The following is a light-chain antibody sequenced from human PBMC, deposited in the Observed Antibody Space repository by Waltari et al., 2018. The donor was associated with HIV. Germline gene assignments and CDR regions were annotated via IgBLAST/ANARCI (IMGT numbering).Light chain of an antibody. V-gene: IGLV2-23*01. J-gene: IGLJ2*01. CDR2: EGR. CDR3: CSYAVSSTSVI. CDR1: GSDVGSYNL. Sequence: QSALTQPASVSGSPGQSITISCTGTGSDVGSYNLVPWYQQYPGKAPKLIIYEGRKRPSWSSNRFSGSQSGNTASLTISGLQAEDEADYYCCSYAVSSTSVIFGGGTKLTVL.